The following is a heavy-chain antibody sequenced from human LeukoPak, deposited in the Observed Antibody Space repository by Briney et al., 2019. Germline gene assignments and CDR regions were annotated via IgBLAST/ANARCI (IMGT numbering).Heavy chain of an antibody. D-gene: IGHD2-21*02. CDR1: GYTFTSYY. CDR2: INHSGGST. V-gene: IGHV1-46*01. CDR3: ARVRRAYCGGDCYFDY. J-gene: IGHJ4*02. Sequence: ASVKVSCKASGYTFTSYYMHWVRQAPGQGLEWMGIINHSGGSTSYAQKFQGRVTMTRDTSTSTVYMELSSLRSEDTAVYYCARVRRAYCGGDCYFDYWGQGTLVTVSS.